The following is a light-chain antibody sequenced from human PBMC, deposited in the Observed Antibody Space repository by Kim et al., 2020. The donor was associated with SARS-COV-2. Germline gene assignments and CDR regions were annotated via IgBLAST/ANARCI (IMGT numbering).Light chain of an antibody. J-gene: IGLJ2*01. CDR3: NSRDSNDNVV. V-gene: IGLV3-19*01. CDR1: SLRSYY. Sequence: SSELTQDPAVSVALGQTVRLTCQGASLRSYYATWYQQKPGQAPILVIYGKNNRPSGIPDRFSGSSSGNTASLTITGTQAGDEADYYCNSRDSNDNVVFGGGTQLTVL. CDR2: GKN.